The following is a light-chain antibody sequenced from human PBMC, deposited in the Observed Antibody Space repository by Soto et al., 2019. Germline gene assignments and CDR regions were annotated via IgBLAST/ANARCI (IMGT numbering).Light chain of an antibody. V-gene: IGKV1-17*01. J-gene: IGKJ1*01. CDR2: AAS. CDR1: QGIRND. Sequence: DIQMTQSPSSLSASVGDRVTITCRASQGIRNDLGWYQQKPGKAPKRLIYAASSLQSGVPSRFSGSGSGTHFTLTISSLQPEDSATYYCQQSFSIFPWTFGQGTKVEI. CDR3: QQSFSIFPWT.